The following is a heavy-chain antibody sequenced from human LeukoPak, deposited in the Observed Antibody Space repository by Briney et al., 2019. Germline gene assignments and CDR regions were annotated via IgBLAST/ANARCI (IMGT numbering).Heavy chain of an antibody. J-gene: IGHJ3*02. V-gene: IGHV3-30*04. D-gene: IGHD6-13*01. Sequence: GGSLRLSCAASGFIFSSYAMHWVRQAPGKGLEWVAVISYDGSNKYYADSVKGRFTISRDKSKNTLYLQMNSLRAEDTAVYYCARGGSSWDFAFDIWGQGTMVTVSS. CDR3: ARGGSSWDFAFDI. CDR1: GFIFSSYA. CDR2: ISYDGSNK.